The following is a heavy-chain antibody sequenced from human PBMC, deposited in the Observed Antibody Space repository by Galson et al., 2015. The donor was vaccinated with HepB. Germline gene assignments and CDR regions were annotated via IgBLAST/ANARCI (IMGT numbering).Heavy chain of an antibody. CDR3: ARGGYYDYIWGSYRRYYFDY. CDR2: MNPNRGNT. D-gene: IGHD3-16*02. V-gene: IGHV1-8*01. J-gene: IGHJ4*02. Sequence: SVKVSCKASGYTFTSYDINWVRQATGQGLEWMGWMNPNRGNTGYAQKFQGRVTMTRNTSISTAYMELSSLRSEDTAVYYCARGGYYDYIWGSYRRYYFDYWGQGTLVTVSS. CDR1: GYTFTSYD.